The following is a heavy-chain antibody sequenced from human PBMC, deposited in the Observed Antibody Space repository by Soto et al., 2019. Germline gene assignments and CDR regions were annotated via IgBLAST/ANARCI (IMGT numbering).Heavy chain of an antibody. CDR2: ISYDGSNK. D-gene: IGHD5-18*01. CDR3: ARDPLWGTAMVLWYFDL. J-gene: IGHJ2*01. CDR1: GFTFSSYA. Sequence: QVQLVESGGGVVQPGRSLRLSCAASGFTFSSYAMHWVRQAPGKGLEWVAVISYDGSNKYYADSVKGRFTISRDNSKNTRYLQMNGLRAEETAVYYCARDPLWGTAMVLWYFDLWGRGTLVTVSS. V-gene: IGHV3-30-3*01.